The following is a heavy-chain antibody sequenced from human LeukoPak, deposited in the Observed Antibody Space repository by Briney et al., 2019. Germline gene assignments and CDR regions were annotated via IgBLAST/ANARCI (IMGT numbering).Heavy chain of an antibody. CDR2: IYHSGIS. CDR3: VRAEDFGVSTLWFDT. Sequence: SETLSLTCTVSGVSTNGGDYYWSWIRQPPGKGLEWIGNIYHSGISFYNPSLKSRVSMSLDMSQNQVSLRLATVTAADTAMYYCVRAEDFGVSTLWFDTWGQGALVTISS. CDR1: GVSTNGGDYY. D-gene: IGHD3-3*01. V-gene: IGHV4-30-2*01. J-gene: IGHJ5*02.